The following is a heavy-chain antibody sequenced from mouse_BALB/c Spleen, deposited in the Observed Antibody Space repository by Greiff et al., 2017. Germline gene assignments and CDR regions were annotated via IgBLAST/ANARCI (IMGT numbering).Heavy chain of an antibody. Sequence: VQLKESGGGLVQPGGSLKLSCAASGFTFSSYTMSWVRQTPEKRLEWVAYISNGGGSTYYPDTVKGRFTISRDNAKNTLYLQMSSLKSEDTAMYYCARRNLGAMDYWGQGTSVTVSS. D-gene: IGHD4-1*01. CDR1: GFTFSSYT. J-gene: IGHJ4*01. CDR2: ISNGGGST. V-gene: IGHV5-12-2*01. CDR3: ARRNLGAMDY.